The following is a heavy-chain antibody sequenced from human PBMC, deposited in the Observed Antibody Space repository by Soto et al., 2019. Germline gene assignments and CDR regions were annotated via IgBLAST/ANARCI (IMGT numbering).Heavy chain of an antibody. CDR1: GYTFNSYA. D-gene: IGHD6-19*01. V-gene: IGHV1-3*01. J-gene: IGHJ4*02. Sequence: GASLEVSRKASGYTFNSYAMHLVRQAPGQSLEWMGWINAGNGNTKYSQRFQGRVTITRDTSASTAYTDLSSLRSEGTAVYYCARGIAVPVDPDYWGQGTLVTVSS. CDR3: ARGIAVPVDPDY. CDR2: INAGNGNT.